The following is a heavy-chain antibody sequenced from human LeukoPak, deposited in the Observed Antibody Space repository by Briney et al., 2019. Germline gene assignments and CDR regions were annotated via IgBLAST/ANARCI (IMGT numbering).Heavy chain of an antibody. J-gene: IGHJ4*02. Sequence: GRSLRLSCAASGFTFDDYAMHWVRQAPGKGLEWVSGISWNSGSIGYADSVKGRFSISRDNAKNSLYLQMNSLRAEGTALYYCAKDGDSSSWYRGGYYFDYWGQGTLVTVSS. V-gene: IGHV3-9*01. D-gene: IGHD6-13*01. CDR1: GFTFDDYA. CDR2: ISWNSGSI. CDR3: AKDGDSSSWYRGGYYFDY.